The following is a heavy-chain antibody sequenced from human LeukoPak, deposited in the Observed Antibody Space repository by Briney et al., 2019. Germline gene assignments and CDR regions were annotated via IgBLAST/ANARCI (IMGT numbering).Heavy chain of an antibody. J-gene: IGHJ4*02. V-gene: IGHV3-53*01. D-gene: IGHD3-10*01. CDR1: GFNVNRNF. CDR2: IYSGGST. CDR3: AKDDAWLRFGE. Sequence: GGSLRLSCAASGFNVNRNFMSWVRQAPGKGLEWVAIIYSGGSTDHADSVKGRFTISRDNSKNTLYLEVISLTAEDTAVYYCAKDDAWLRFGEWSQGTLVTVSS.